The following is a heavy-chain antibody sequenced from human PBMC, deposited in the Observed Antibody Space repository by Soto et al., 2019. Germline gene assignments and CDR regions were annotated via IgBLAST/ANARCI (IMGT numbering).Heavy chain of an antibody. CDR3: ARVTLDGNSEYNWFDP. J-gene: IGHJ5*02. Sequence: QVQLVQSGTEVKKPGASVKVSCKASGYTFTSYGISWVRQAPGQGLEWMGWITTYNGNTNYAQKLQGRVTMTTDISKSIVYMELRSLRSDNTAVHYCARVTLDGNSEYNWFDPWGQQTLVTVSS. D-gene: IGHD4-4*01. V-gene: IGHV1-18*01. CDR1: GYTFTSYG. CDR2: ITTYNGNT.